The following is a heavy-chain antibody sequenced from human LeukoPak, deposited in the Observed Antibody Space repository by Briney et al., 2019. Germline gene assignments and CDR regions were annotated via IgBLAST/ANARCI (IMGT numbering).Heavy chain of an antibody. V-gene: IGHV4-34*01. J-gene: IGHJ3*02. Sequence: SETLSLTCAVYGGSFSGYYWSWIRQPPGKGLEWIGEINHSGSTNYNPSLKSRVTVSVDTSKNQFSLKLSSVTAADTAVYYCARESDLVGATWGNAFDIWGQGTMVTVSS. D-gene: IGHD1-26*01. CDR2: INHSGST. CDR1: GGSFSGYY. CDR3: ARESDLVGATWGNAFDI.